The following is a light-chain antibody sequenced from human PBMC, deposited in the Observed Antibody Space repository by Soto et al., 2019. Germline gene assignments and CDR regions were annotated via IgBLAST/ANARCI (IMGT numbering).Light chain of an antibody. V-gene: IGLV1-40*01. CDR1: SSNIGAGYD. Sequence: QSVLTQPPSVSGAPGQRVTISCTGSSSNIGAGYDVHWYQQLPGTAPKLLIYGNTNRPSGVPDRFSGSKSGTSASLAITGLQAEDEAEYYCQSFDSSLSGVFGGGTKVIVL. CDR2: GNT. J-gene: IGLJ3*02. CDR3: QSFDSSLSGV.